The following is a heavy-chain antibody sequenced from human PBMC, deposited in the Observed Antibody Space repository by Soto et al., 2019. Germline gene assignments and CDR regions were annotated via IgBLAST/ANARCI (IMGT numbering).Heavy chain of an antibody. V-gene: IGHV3-9*01. Sequence: RLSCVASGFNFDDSAINWVRQVPGKGLEWVSGITWNSGHILYADSVKGRFTISRDNAKKSLYLELNSLRPEDTALYYCAKGRSSMIVVVMDYWGQGTPVTVS. J-gene: IGHJ4*02. CDR1: GFNFDDSA. CDR2: ITWNSGHI. D-gene: IGHD3-22*01. CDR3: AKGRSSMIVVVMDY.